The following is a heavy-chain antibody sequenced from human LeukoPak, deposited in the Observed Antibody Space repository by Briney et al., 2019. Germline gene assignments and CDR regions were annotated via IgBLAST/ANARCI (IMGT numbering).Heavy chain of an antibody. CDR2: ISGSGGST. Sequence: GGSLRLSCAASGFTFSSYAMSWVRQAPGKGLEWVSAISGSGGSTYYADSVKGRFTISRDNSKNTLYLQMNSLRAEDTAVYYCAKGCALLWFGESSPDYWGQGTLVTVSS. V-gene: IGHV3-23*01. CDR1: GFTFSSYA. D-gene: IGHD3-10*01. CDR3: AKGCALLWFGESSPDY. J-gene: IGHJ4*02.